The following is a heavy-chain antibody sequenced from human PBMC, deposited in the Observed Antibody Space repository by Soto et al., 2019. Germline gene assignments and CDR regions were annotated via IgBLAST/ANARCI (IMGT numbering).Heavy chain of an antibody. Sequence: QVQLVESGGGVVQPGRSLRLSCAASGFTFSSYGMHWVRQAPGKGLEWVAVISYDGSNKYYADSVKGRFTISRDNSKNTLYLQMNSLRAEDTAVYYCAKPRYTQYYYYGMDVCGQGTTVTVSS. D-gene: IGHD1-20*01. V-gene: IGHV3-30*18. CDR3: AKPRYTQYYYYGMDV. J-gene: IGHJ6*02. CDR1: GFTFSSYG. CDR2: ISYDGSNK.